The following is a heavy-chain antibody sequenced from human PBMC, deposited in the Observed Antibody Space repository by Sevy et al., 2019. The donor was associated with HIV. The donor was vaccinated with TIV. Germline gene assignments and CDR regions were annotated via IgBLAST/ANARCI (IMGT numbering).Heavy chain of an antibody. Sequence: GGSLRLSCAASGFTFNTFAMHWVRQAPGKGLEWVSGISNSGGNIYYADSAKGRFTISRDNSKSTLYLQMDSLRPGDTAVYYCAKDPTATVNYFFDQWGQGTLVTVSS. CDR2: ISNSGGNI. J-gene: IGHJ4*02. V-gene: IGHV3-23*01. CDR1: GFTFNTFA. CDR3: AKDPTATVNYFFDQ. D-gene: IGHD5-18*01.